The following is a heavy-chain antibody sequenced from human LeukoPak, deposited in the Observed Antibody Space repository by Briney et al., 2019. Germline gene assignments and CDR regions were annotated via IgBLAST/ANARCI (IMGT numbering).Heavy chain of an antibody. Sequence: GESLKISCKGPGXSFTSYWISWVRQMPGKGLEWMGRIDPSDSYTNYSPSFQGHVTTSADKSISTAYLQRSSLKASDTAMYYCARHGDFTAMITWGQGTLVTVSS. D-gene: IGHD5-18*01. CDR3: ARHGDFTAMIT. V-gene: IGHV5-10-1*01. CDR2: IDPSDSYT. J-gene: IGHJ5*02. CDR1: GXSFTSYW.